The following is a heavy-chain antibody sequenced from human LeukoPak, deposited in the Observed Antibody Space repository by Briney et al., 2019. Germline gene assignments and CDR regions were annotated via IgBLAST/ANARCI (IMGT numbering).Heavy chain of an antibody. D-gene: IGHD5-24*01. CDR3: ARDGYNSDFGDY. CDR1: GFTFSSSW. V-gene: IGHV3-74*01. Sequence: PGGSLRLSCAASGFTFSSSWMYWVRQAPGKGLVWVSRINSDESITTYADSVKGRFTISRDNAKNTLYLQMNSLRAEDTAVYYCARDGYNSDFGDYWGQGTLVTVSS. J-gene: IGHJ4*02. CDR2: INSDESIT.